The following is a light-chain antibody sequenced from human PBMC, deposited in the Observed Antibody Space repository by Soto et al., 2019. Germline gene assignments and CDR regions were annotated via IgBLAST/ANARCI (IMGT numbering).Light chain of an antibody. V-gene: IGKV1-39*01. CDR1: QSISSY. CDR2: AAS. Sequence: DIQMTQSPSSLSASVGDRVTNTCRASQSISSYLNWYQQKPGKAPKLLIYAASSLQSGVPSRFSGSGSGTDFTLTISSLQPEDFATYYCQQSYSTPRTFPQGTKV. CDR3: QQSYSTPRT. J-gene: IGKJ1*01.